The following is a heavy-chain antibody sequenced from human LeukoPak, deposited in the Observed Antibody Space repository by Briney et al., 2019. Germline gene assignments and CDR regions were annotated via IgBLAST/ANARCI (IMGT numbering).Heavy chain of an antibody. CDR1: GFTFSSYA. Sequence: GRSLRLSCAASGFTFSSYAMRWVRQAPGKGLEWVSAISSSGGSTYYADSAKGRFTIARDNSRHTLYLQVNSLIAEDTAVYYCAKGYYDYVWGSYYFDYWGQGTLVTVSS. CDR3: AKGYYDYVWGSYYFDY. V-gene: IGHV3-23*01. D-gene: IGHD3-16*01. J-gene: IGHJ4*02. CDR2: ISSSGGST.